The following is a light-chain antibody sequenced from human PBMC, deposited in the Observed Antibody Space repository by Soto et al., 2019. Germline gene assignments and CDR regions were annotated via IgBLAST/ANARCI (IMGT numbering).Light chain of an antibody. CDR1: SSDVGGYSY. CDR3: SSYTSSSTRPXV. J-gene: IGLJ1*01. V-gene: IGLV2-14*01. Sequence: QSVLTQPASVSGSPGQSITISCTGTSSDVGGYSYVSWYQQRPGKAPKLMIYDVSNRPSGVSNRFSGSKSGNTASLTISGLQAEDEADYYCSSYTSSSTRPXVFGTGTKVTVL. CDR2: DVS.